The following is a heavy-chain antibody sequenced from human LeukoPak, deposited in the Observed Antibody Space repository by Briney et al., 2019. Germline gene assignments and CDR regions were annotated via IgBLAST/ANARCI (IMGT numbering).Heavy chain of an antibody. J-gene: IGHJ4*02. CDR2: LIPILGIA. CDR3: ARDQNPHIAVAGRSHFDY. D-gene: IGHD6-19*01. Sequence: SVKVSCKASGGTFSSYTMSWVRQAPGQGLEWMGSLIPILGIANYAQKFQGRVTITADKSTSTAYMELSSLRSEDAAVYYCARDQNPHIAVAGRSHFDYWGQGTLVTVSS. V-gene: IGHV1-69*04. CDR1: GGTFSSYT.